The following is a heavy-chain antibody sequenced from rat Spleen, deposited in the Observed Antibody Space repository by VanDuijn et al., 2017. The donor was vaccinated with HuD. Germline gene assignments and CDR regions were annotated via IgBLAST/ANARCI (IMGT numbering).Heavy chain of an antibody. CDR1: GFTFSDYY. V-gene: IGHV5-29*01. CDR2: ISYDGSST. Sequence: EVQLVESDGGLVQPGRSLKLSCAASGFTFSDYYMAWVRQAPTKGLEWVATISYDGSSTYYRDSVKGRFTISRDNAKSTLYLQMDSLRSEDTATYYCARPYYDALDYWGQGVMVTVSS. CDR3: ARPYYDALDY. D-gene: IGHD1-12*01. J-gene: IGHJ2*01.